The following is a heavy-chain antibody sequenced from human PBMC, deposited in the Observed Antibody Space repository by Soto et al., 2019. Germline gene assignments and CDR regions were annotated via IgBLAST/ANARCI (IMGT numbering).Heavy chain of an antibody. Sequence: QVQLVQSGAEVKKPGSSVKVSCKASGGIFRNYVINWVRQAPGQGLEWMGGIIPILGTTNYAQKFQGRVTITADESASTAYMELSSLRPEDTAVHYCAGEPRGGSCYQNISGMDVWGQGTTVTVSS. CDR3: AGEPRGGSCYQNISGMDV. CDR1: GGIFRNYV. CDR2: IIPILGTT. J-gene: IGHJ6*02. D-gene: IGHD2-15*01. V-gene: IGHV1-69*11.